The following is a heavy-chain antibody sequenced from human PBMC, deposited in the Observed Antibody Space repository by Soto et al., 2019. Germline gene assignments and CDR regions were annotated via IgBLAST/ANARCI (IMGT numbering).Heavy chain of an antibody. V-gene: IGHV3-48*01. CDR2: ISSSSSTI. CDR1: GFTFSSYS. D-gene: IGHD3-3*01. CDR3: ARDRDSDFWSGYYFDY. J-gene: IGHJ4*02. Sequence: GGSLRLSCAASGFTFSSYSMNWVRQAPGKGLEWVSYISSSSSTIYYADSVKGRFTISRDNAKNSLYLQMNSLRAEDTAVYYCARDRDSDFWSGYYFDYWGQGTLVTVSS.